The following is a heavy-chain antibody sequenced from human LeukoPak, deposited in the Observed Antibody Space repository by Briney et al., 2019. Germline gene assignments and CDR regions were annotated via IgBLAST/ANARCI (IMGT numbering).Heavy chain of an antibody. J-gene: IGHJ6*03. CDR3: ARQPQGRWPRYYYYYYMDV. CDR1: GGSISNSSYY. CDR2: IYYSGST. V-gene: IGHV4-39*01. D-gene: IGHD3-10*01. Sequence: SETLSLTCTVSGGSISNSSYYWGWIRQPPGKGLEWIGSIYYSGSTYYNPSLKSRVTISVDTSKNQFSLKLSSVTAADTAVYYCARQPQGRWPRYYYYYYMDVWGKGTTVTVSS.